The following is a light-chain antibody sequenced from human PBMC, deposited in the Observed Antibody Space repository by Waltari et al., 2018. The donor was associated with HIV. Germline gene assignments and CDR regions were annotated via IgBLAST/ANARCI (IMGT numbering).Light chain of an antibody. Sequence: EIVLTQSPATLSLYPGERPTLSCRASQSVSSYLAWYQQKPGQAPRLLIYDASNRATGIPARFSGSGSGTDFTLTISSLEPEDFAVYYCQQRSNWPLTFGGGTKVEIK. CDR2: DAS. J-gene: IGKJ4*01. CDR3: QQRSNWPLT. CDR1: QSVSSY. V-gene: IGKV3-11*01.